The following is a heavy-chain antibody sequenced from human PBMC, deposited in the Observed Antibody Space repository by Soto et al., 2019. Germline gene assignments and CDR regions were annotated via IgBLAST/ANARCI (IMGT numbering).Heavy chain of an antibody. J-gene: IGHJ5*02. V-gene: IGHV1-8*01. D-gene: IGHD3-3*01. CDR1: GYTFTSYD. CDR2: MNPNSGNT. Sequence: QVQLVQSGAEVKKPGASVKVSCKASGYTFTSYDINWVRQATGQGLEWMGWMNPNSGNTGYAQKFQGRVTMTRNTSIRTAYMELSSLRSEDTAVYYCARAGDFWSGYYFRINWFDPWGQGTLVTVSS. CDR3: ARAGDFWSGYYFRINWFDP.